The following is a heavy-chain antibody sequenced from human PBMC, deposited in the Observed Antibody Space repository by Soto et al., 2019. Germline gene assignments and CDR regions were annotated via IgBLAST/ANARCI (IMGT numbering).Heavy chain of an antibody. D-gene: IGHD1-26*01. CDR2: IFSNDEK. V-gene: IGHV2-26*01. CDR3: ARGRFHSWFDP. CDR1: GFSLSNARMG. Sequence: SGPTLVNPTETLTLTCTVSGFSLSNARMGVSWIRQPPGKALEWLAHIFSNDEKSYSTSLKSRLNISKDTSKSQVVLTMTNMDPVDTATYYCARGRFHSWFDPWGQGTLVTVSS. J-gene: IGHJ5*02.